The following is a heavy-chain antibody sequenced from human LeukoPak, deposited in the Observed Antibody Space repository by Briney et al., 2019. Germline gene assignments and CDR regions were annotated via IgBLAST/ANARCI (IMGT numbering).Heavy chain of an antibody. CDR3: PRGGLRYFDS. V-gene: IGHV4-31*03. CDR1: GGSINSGGYY. Sequence: PSQALSLTCTVSGGSINSGGYYWSWIRQHPGKGLEWIGYIYYSGSTYYNPSLKSRVTISVDTSKNQFSLKLSSVTAADTAVYYRPRGGLRYFDSWGQGTLVTVSS. CDR2: IYYSGST. J-gene: IGHJ4*02. D-gene: IGHD3-9*01.